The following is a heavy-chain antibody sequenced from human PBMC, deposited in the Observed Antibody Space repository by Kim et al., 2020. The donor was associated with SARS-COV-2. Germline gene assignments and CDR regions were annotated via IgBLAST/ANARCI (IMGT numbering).Heavy chain of an antibody. CDR1: GFTFSSYG. D-gene: IGHD5-18*01. Sequence: GSLRLSCAASGFTFSSYGMHWVRQAPGKGLEWVAVIWYDGSNEYYADSVKGRFTISRDNSKNTLYLQMNSLRAEDTAVYYCAKGIYSYGLTYYYYYGMDVWGQGTTVTVSS. V-gene: IGHV3-33*06. CDR3: AKGIYSYGLTYYYYYGMDV. CDR2: IWYDGSNE. J-gene: IGHJ6*02.